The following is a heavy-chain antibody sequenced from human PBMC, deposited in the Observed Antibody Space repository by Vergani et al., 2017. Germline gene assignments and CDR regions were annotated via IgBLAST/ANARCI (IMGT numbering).Heavy chain of an antibody. CDR1: GFTFSSYE. Sequence: EVQLVESGGGLVQPGGSLRLSCAASGFTFSSYEMNWVRQAPGKGLEWVSYISSSGSTIYYADSVKGRFTISRDNAKNSRYLQMNSLRAEDTAVYYCARWGGSGSYYSYWGQGTLVTVSS. CDR3: ARWGGSGSYYSY. CDR2: ISSSGSTI. D-gene: IGHD3-10*01. J-gene: IGHJ4*02. V-gene: IGHV3-48*03.